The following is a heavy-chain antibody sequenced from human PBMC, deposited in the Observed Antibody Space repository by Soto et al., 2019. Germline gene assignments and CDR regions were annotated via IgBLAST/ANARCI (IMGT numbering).Heavy chain of an antibody. D-gene: IGHD5-12*01. CDR3: ARDHSGYGYGDYPQPFDY. V-gene: IGHV1-3*01. J-gene: IGHJ4*02. Sequence: ASVKVSCKASGYTFTSYAMHWVRQAPGQRLEWMGWINAGNGNTKYSQKFQGRVTITRDTSASTAYMELSSLRSEDTAVYYCARDHSGYGYGDYPQPFDYCGQGTLVTVSS. CDR1: GYTFTSYA. CDR2: INAGNGNT.